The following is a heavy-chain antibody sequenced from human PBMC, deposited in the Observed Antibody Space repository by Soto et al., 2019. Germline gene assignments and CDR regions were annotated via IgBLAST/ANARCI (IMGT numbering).Heavy chain of an antibody. CDR3: ASYDSSGDYYFDY. CDR1: GGSISGYY. Sequence: QVQLQESGPGLVKPSETLSLTCTVSGGSISGYYWSWIRQPPGKGLEWIGYIYYSGSTNYNPSRKSRVTISVDTSKNQFSLKLSSVTAADTAVYYCASYDSSGDYYFDYWGQGTLVTVSS. V-gene: IGHV4-59*01. D-gene: IGHD3-22*01. J-gene: IGHJ4*02. CDR2: IYYSGST.